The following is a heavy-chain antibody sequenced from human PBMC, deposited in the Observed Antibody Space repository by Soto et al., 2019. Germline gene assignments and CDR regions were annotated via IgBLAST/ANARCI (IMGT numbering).Heavy chain of an antibody. Sequence: SEALSLTCAVYGAPFSGYYWTWIRQPPGKGLEWIGEINHTGSTKYNPSLKSRVTISLDTSKNQFSLSLRSVTAADTAVYYCARGREIFGAVTPFEYWGQGTQVTVSS. CDR3: ARGREIFGAVTPFEY. CDR2: INHTGST. V-gene: IGHV4-34*01. CDR1: GAPFSGYY. D-gene: IGHD3-3*01. J-gene: IGHJ4*02.